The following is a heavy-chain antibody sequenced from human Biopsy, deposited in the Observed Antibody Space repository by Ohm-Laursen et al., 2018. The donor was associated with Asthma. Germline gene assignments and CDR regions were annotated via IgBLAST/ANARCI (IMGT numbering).Heavy chain of an antibody. J-gene: IGHJ4*02. Sequence: ASVKVSCKASGYTFTSYAMHWVRQAPGQRLEWMGWVNAGNGNTKYSQKFQGRVTITRDTSASTAYMELSSLRSEDTAVYYCARPYYDSSGYYYENLSFDYWGQGTLVTVSS. V-gene: IGHV1-3*01. CDR3: ARPYYDSSGYYYENLSFDY. CDR1: GYTFTSYA. D-gene: IGHD3-22*01. CDR2: VNAGNGNT.